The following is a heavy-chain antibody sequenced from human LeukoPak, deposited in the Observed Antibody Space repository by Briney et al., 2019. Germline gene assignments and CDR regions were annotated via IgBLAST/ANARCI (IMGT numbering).Heavy chain of an antibody. CDR1: GFPFSGYS. Sequence: GGSLRLSCATSGFPFSGYSMNWVRQAPGKGLEWVSSISSSSSYIYYADSVKGRFTISRDNAKNSLYLQMSSLRVADTAVYYCTKVRTFAVAGTFDYWGQGSLVTVSS. D-gene: IGHD6-19*01. CDR2: ISSSSSYI. V-gene: IGHV3-21*01. CDR3: TKVRTFAVAGTFDY. J-gene: IGHJ4*02.